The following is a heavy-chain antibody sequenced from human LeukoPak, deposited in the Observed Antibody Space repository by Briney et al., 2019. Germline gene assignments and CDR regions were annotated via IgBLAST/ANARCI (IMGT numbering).Heavy chain of an antibody. CDR2: ISGSGGST. D-gene: IGHD2-2*01. CDR3: AKLGGIVVVTVASYWNWFDP. CDR1: GFTFSSYA. Sequence: GGSLRLSCAASGFTFSSYAMSWVRQAPGKGLEWVSAISGSGGSTYYADSVKGRFTISRDNSKNTVYLQMKSLRAEDTAVYYCAKLGGIVVVTVASYWNWFDPWGQGTLVTVSS. J-gene: IGHJ5*02. V-gene: IGHV3-23*01.